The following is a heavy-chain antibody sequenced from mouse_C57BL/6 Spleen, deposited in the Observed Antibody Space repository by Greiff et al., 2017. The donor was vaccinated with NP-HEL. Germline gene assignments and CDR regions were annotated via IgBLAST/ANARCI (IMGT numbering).Heavy chain of an antibody. J-gene: IGHJ1*03. CDR3: ARDGGFRYFDV. V-gene: IGHV5-4*01. CDR2: ISDGGSYT. Sequence: VQLKESGGGLVKPGGSLKLSCAASGFTFSSYAMSWVRQTPEKRLEWVATISDGGSYTSYPDNVKGRFTISRDNAKNNLYLQMSHLKSEDTAMYYCARDGGFRYFDVWGTGTTVTVSS. CDR1: GFTFSSYA.